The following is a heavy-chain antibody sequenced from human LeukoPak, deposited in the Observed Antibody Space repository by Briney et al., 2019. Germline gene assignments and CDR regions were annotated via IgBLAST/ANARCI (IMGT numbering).Heavy chain of an antibody. CDR3: ARAHRSRITMVRGVNFDY. V-gene: IGHV3-21*01. CDR2: ISSSSSYI. D-gene: IGHD3-10*01. CDR1: GFTFSSYS. Sequence: AGGSLRLSCAASGFTFSSYSMNWVRQAPGKGLEWVSSISSSSSYIYYADSVKGRFTISRDNAKNSLYLQMNSLRAEDTAVYYCARAHRSRITMVRGVNFDYWGQGTLVTVSS. J-gene: IGHJ4*02.